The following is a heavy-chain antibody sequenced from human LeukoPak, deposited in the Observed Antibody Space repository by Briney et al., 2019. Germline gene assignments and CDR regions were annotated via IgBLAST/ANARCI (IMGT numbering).Heavy chain of an antibody. J-gene: IGHJ5*02. V-gene: IGHV3-21*01. CDR3: AIDDLWGSGDGFEL. Sequence: GGSVRLSCAASGFTFSSYSMNWVRQAPGKGLEWVSSISSSSSCIYLAASVTGRFTISKHNARNSPCLHMNRVRGPDTAVHYCAIDDLWGSGDGFELWGEGTLVTVSS. CDR1: GFTFSSYS. D-gene: IGHD1-26*01. CDR2: ISSSSSCI.